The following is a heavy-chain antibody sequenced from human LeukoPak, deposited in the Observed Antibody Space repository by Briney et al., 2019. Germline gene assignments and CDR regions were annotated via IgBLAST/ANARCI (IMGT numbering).Heavy chain of an antibody. V-gene: IGHV1-46*01. Sequence: ASVKVSCKASGYTFTSYYMHWVRQAPGQGLEWMGIINPSGGSTSYAQKFQGRVTMTRDTSSSTVYMELSSLRSEDTAVYYCARGGYCSGGSCYDYRSDWFDPWGQGTLVTVSS. CDR1: GYTFTSYY. CDR2: INPSGGST. J-gene: IGHJ5*02. D-gene: IGHD2-15*01. CDR3: ARGGYCSGGSCYDYRSDWFDP.